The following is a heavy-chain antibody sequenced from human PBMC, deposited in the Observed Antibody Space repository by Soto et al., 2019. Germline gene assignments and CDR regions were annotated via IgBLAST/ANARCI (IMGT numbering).Heavy chain of an antibody. CDR2: ISYDGSNK. D-gene: IGHD3-22*01. CDR1: GFTFSSYA. V-gene: IGHV3-30-3*01. CDR3: ARDTARPYYYDSSGYRFDP. J-gene: IGHJ5*02. Sequence: RLSCAASGFTFSSYAMHWVRQAPGKGLEWVAVISYDGSNKYYADSVKGRFTISRDNSKNTLYLQMNSLRAEDTAVYYCARDTARPYYYDSSGYRFDPWGQGTLVTVSS.